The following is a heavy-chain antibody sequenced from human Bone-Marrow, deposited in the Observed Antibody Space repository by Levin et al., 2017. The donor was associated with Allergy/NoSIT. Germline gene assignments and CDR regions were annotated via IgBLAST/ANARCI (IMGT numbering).Heavy chain of an antibody. V-gene: IGHV3-30*14. D-gene: IGHD5-12*01. Sequence: GGSLRLSCTGSGFTFRNYAIHWVRQAPGKGLEWVAVMSYDDTNKYYAESVKGRITISRDTSKNTLYLQMSSLRPEDTAVYYCARVHNRGYSDYGDHYYGMEVWGQGTTVTVSS. CDR2: MSYDDTNK. J-gene: IGHJ6*02. CDR3: ARVHNRGYSDYGDHYYGMEV. CDR1: GFTFRNYA.